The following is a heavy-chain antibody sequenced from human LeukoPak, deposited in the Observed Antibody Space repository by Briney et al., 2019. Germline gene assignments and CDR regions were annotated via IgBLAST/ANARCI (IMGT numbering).Heavy chain of an antibody. V-gene: IGHV1-18*01. D-gene: IGHD3-22*01. Sequence: ASVKASCKASGYTFTSNGISWVRQAPGQGLEWMGWISAYNGNTNYAQKLQGRVTMTTDISTSTAYMELRSLRSDDTAVYYCARVLAYYYDSSGYYPYFDYWGQGTLVTVSS. CDR3: ARVLAYYYDSSGYYPYFDY. CDR2: ISAYNGNT. CDR1: GYTFTSNG. J-gene: IGHJ4*02.